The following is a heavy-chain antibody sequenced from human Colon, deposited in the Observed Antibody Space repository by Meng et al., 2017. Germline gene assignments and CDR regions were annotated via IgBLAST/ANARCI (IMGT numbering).Heavy chain of an antibody. CDR1: GYTFINLD. CDR2: MNPKNGDT. D-gene: IGHD5-24*01. Sequence: QVQLLQAGAEVKKPGASVKVSCKASGYTFINLDINWLRQAPGQGLEWMGWMNPKNGDTGYAQEFQGRLTMTRDTSTSTAYMELSNLRSEDTAIYYCARGVDAGVDYWGQGTLVTVSS. CDR3: ARGVDAGVDY. V-gene: IGHV1-8*01. J-gene: IGHJ4*02.